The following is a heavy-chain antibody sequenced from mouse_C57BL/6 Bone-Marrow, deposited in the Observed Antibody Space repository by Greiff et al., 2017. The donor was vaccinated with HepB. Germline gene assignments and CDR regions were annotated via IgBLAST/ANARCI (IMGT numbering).Heavy chain of an antibody. CDR1: GYTFTSYG. J-gene: IGHJ2*01. D-gene: IGHD1-1*01. CDR2: IYPRSGNT. V-gene: IGHV1-81*01. Sequence: VQLVESGAELARPGASVKLSCKASGYTFTSYGISWVKQRTGQGLEWIGEIYPRSGNTYYNEKFKGKATLTADKSSSTAYMELRSLTSEDSAVYFCARWNYYGTSWGYWGRGTALTVSS. CDR3: ARWNYYGTSWGY.